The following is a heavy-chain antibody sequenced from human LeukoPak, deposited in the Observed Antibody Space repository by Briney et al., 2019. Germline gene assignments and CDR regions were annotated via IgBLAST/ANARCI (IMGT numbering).Heavy chain of an antibody. CDR3: ASVGAPGAPENDWFDP. CDR2: ISYDGSNK. J-gene: IGHJ5*02. D-gene: IGHD1-1*01. Sequence: GGSLRLSCAASGFTFSGSAMSWVRQAPGKGLEWVAVISYDGSNKYYVDSVKGRFTISRDNSKNTLYLQMNSLRAEDTAVYYCASVGAPGAPENDWFDPWGQGTLVTVSA. V-gene: IGHV3-30-3*01. CDR1: GFTFSGSA.